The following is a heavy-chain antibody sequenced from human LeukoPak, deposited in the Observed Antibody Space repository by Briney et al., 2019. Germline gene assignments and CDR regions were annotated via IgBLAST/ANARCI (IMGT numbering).Heavy chain of an antibody. Sequence: PGRSLRLSCAASGFSFSSYGMHWVRQAPGKGLEWVAVIWYDGSNKYYADSVKGRFTISRDNSKNTLYLQVNSLRAEDTAVYYCARRPTVTTPLTAWGQGTLVTVSS. CDR1: GFSFSSYG. J-gene: IGHJ5*02. CDR2: IWYDGSNK. D-gene: IGHD4-17*01. CDR3: ARRPTVTTPLTA. V-gene: IGHV3-33*01.